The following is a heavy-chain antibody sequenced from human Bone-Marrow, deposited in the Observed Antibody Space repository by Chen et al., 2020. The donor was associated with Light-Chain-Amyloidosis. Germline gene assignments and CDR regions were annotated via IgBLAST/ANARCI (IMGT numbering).Heavy chain of an antibody. D-gene: IGHD3-16*01. Sequence: EVQLVQSGGGLVQPGGSLRLSCAVSGFTFSTSTMNWVRQAPGKGLEWIAVITTRANPIYYADSVTGRVTISRDRARNSLYLEMTSVRDEDTAICYCARRGGGQLLRQYFDSWGQGTLVTVSS. CDR1: GFTFSTST. V-gene: IGHV3-48*02. CDR2: ITTRANPI. J-gene: IGHJ4*02. CDR3: ARRGGGQLLRQYFDS.